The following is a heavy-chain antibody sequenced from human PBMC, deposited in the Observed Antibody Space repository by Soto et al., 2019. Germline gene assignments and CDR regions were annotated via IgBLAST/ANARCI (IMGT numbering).Heavy chain of an antibody. Sequence: EVQLVESGGGLVQPGESLRLSCAASGLTFRSYWMHWVRQAPGKGLVWVSRINTDGSVAMYVDSVKGRFTISRDNAKNTRFLHMNSLRAEDTAVYYCVRDVQLWRLDSWGQRTLVTVSS. D-gene: IGHD2-21*01. CDR3: VRDVQLWRLDS. CDR1: GLTFRSYW. J-gene: IGHJ4*02. CDR2: INTDGSVA. V-gene: IGHV3-74*03.